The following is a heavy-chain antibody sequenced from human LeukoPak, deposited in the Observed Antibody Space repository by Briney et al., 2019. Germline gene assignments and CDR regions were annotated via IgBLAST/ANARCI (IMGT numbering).Heavy chain of an antibody. D-gene: IGHD6-13*01. CDR2: ISYDGSNK. J-gene: IGHJ4*02. CDR3: AKEWRYSSSWYQYYFDS. Sequence: GRSLRLSCAASGFTFSSYGMHWVRQAPGKGLEWVAVISYDGSNKYYADSVKGRFTISRDNSKNTLYLQMNSLRAEDTAVYYCAKEWRYSSSWYQYYFDSWGQGTLVTVSS. V-gene: IGHV3-30*18. CDR1: GFTFSSYG.